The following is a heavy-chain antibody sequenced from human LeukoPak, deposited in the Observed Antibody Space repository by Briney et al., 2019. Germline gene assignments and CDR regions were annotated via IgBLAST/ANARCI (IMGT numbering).Heavy chain of an antibody. D-gene: IGHD2-2*02. V-gene: IGHV7-4-1*02. CDR3: ARGVFEFRDVVVPAAIMYYYYYYMDV. CDR2: INTNTGNP. CDR1: GYTFTSYA. J-gene: IGHJ6*03. Sequence: ASVKVSCKASGYTFTSYAMNWVRQAPGQGLEWMGWINTNTGNPTYAQGFTGRFVFSLDTSVSTAYLQISSLKAEDTAVYYCARGVFEFRDVVVPAAIMYYYYYYMDVWGKGTTVTVSS.